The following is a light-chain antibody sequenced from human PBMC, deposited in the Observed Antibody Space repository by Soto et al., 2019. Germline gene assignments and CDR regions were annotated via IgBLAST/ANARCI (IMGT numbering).Light chain of an antibody. Sequence: QSVLTQPASVSGSPGQSITISCTGTSSDVGGYNYVSWYQHHPGKAPKLMIYDVSNRPSGVSNRFSGSKSGNTASLTISGLQAEDEADYYCSSYTSNTTLISGGGTKLTVL. CDR3: SSYTSNTTLI. V-gene: IGLV2-14*03. J-gene: IGLJ2*01. CDR1: SSDVGGYNY. CDR2: DVS.